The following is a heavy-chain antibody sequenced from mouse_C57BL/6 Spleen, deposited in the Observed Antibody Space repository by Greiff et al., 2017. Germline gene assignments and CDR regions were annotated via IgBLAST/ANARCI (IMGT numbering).Heavy chain of an antibody. CDR3: AREEASYGSSYYYAMDY. CDR1: GYTFTDYN. CDR2: INPNNGGT. Sequence: EVQLQQSGPELVKPGASVKMSCKASGYTFTDYNMHWVKQSHGKSLEWIGYINPNNGGTSYNQKFKGKATLTVNTTSSTAYMELRSLTSEDSAVYYCAREEASYGSSYYYAMDYWGQGTSVTVSS. V-gene: IGHV1-22*01. D-gene: IGHD1-1*01. J-gene: IGHJ4*01.